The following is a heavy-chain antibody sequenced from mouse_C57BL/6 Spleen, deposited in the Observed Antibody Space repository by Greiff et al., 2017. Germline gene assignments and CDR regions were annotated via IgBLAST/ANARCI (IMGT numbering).Heavy chain of an antibody. Sequence: VKLVESGAELVRPGASVTLSCKASGYTFTDYEMHWVKQTPVHGLGWIGAIDPETGGTAYNQKFKGKAILTADKSSSTAYMELRSLPSEDSAVYYCTRRGSSYWGQGTLGTVSA. J-gene: IGHJ3*01. CDR3: TRRGSSY. D-gene: IGHD1-1*01. V-gene: IGHV1-15*01. CDR2: IDPETGGT. CDR1: GYTFTDYE.